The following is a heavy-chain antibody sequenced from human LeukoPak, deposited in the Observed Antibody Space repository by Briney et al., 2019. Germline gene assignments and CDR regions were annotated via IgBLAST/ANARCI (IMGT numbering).Heavy chain of an antibody. J-gene: IGHJ4*02. V-gene: IGHV1-18*04. CDR1: GYTFTSYG. CDR2: ISAYNGNT. Sequence: GASVKVSCKASGYTFTSYGISWVRQAPGQGLEWMGWISAYNGNTNYAQKLQGRVTMTTDTSTSTAYMELRSLRSDDTAVYYSARDKAELRYFDWLLPNDYWGQGTLVTVSS. CDR3: ARDKAELRYFDWLLPNDY. D-gene: IGHD3-9*01.